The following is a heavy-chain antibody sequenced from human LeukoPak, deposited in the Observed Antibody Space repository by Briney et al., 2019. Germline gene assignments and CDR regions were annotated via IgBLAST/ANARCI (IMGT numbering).Heavy chain of an antibody. CDR2: IYYSGST. CDR3: ARDLEYCSSTSCYRYMDV. Sequence: PSETLSLTCAVYGGSFSSHYWSWIRQPPGKGLEWIGYIYYSGSTNYNPSLKSRVTISVDTSKNQFSLKLSSVTAADTAVYYCARDLEYCSSTSCYRYMDVWGKGTTVTVSS. J-gene: IGHJ6*03. D-gene: IGHD2-2*01. V-gene: IGHV4-59*11. CDR1: GGSFSSHY.